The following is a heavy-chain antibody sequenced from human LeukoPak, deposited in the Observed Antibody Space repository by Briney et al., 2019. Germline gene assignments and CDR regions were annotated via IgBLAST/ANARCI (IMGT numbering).Heavy chain of an antibody. Sequence: PGGCLRLSCTASGFIFNDFWMSWVRQAPGEGLKWVANIRQDGGAKNYVDSVKGRFTISRDNAKKSLYLQMNSLRAEDTAVYYCAPPPIAATGNWGQGTLVTVSS. V-gene: IGHV3-7*01. CDR2: IRQDGGAK. CDR3: APPPIAATGN. J-gene: IGHJ4*02. D-gene: IGHD6-13*01. CDR1: GFIFNDFW.